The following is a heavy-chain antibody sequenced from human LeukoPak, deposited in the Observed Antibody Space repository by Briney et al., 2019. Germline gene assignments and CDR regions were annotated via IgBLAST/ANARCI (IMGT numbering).Heavy chain of an antibody. Sequence: SETLSLTCTVSGGSISSSSYYWGWIRQPPGKGLEWIGSIYYSGSTYYNPSLKSQVTISVDTSKNQFSLKLSSVTAADTAVYYCARHPLLRGVTYDYYYYMDVWGKGTTVTISS. D-gene: IGHD3-10*01. J-gene: IGHJ6*03. V-gene: IGHV4-39*01. CDR3: ARHPLLRGVTYDYYYYMDV. CDR2: IYYSGST. CDR1: GGSISSSSYY.